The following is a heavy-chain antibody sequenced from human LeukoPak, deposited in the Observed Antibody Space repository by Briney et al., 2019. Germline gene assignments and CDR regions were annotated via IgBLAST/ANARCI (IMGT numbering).Heavy chain of an antibody. CDR2: IYHSGST. V-gene: IGHV4-38-2*02. CDR3: ARNSGHYYYYYMDV. Sequence: SETLSLTCTVSGYSISSGYYWGWIRPPPGKGLEWIGSIYHSGSTYYNPSLKSRVTISVDTSKNQCSLKLSSATAADTAVYYCARNSGHYYYYYMDVWGKGTTVTISS. D-gene: IGHD6-19*01. J-gene: IGHJ6*03. CDR1: GYSISSGYY.